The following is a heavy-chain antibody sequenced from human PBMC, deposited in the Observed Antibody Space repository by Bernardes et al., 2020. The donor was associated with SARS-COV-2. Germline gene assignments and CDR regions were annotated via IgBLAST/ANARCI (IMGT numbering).Heavy chain of an antibody. D-gene: IGHD4-17*01. Sequence: ASVKVSCKASGYTFTGYYMHWVRQAPGQGLEWMGWINPNSGGTNYAQKFQGRVTMTRDTSISTAYMELSRLRSDDTAVYYCAREKDGDYAYYYYGMDVWGQGTTVTVSS. CDR3: AREKDGDYAYYYYGMDV. V-gene: IGHV1-2*02. CDR1: GYTFTGYY. J-gene: IGHJ6*02. CDR2: INPNSGGT.